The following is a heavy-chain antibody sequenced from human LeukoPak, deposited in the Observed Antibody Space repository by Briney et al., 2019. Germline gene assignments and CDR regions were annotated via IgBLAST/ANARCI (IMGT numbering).Heavy chain of an antibody. J-gene: IGHJ4*02. D-gene: IGHD3-10*01. Sequence: GGSLRLSCAASGFTFSSYAMSWVRQAPRKGLEWVSGISGSGGSTYYADSVKGRFTISRDNSKNTLYLQMNSLRAEDTAVYYCAKDLRSRVVGGEGFDYWGQGTLVTVSS. CDR2: ISGSGGST. V-gene: IGHV3-23*01. CDR3: AKDLRSRVVGGEGFDY. CDR1: GFTFSSYA.